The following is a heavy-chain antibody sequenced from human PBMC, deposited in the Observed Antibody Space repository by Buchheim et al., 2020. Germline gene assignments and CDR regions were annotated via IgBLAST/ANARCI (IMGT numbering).Heavy chain of an antibody. J-gene: IGHJ4*02. CDR3: AKEYFDWLLGSFDY. CDR2: IRYDGSNK. CDR1: GFTFSSYG. Sequence: QVQLVESGGGVVQPGRSLRLSCAASGFTFSSYGMHWVRQAPGKGLEWVAFIRYDGSNKYYADSVKGRFTISRDNSKNTLYLQMSSLRAEDTAVYYCAKEYFDWLLGSFDYWGQGTL. D-gene: IGHD3-9*01. V-gene: IGHV3-30*02.